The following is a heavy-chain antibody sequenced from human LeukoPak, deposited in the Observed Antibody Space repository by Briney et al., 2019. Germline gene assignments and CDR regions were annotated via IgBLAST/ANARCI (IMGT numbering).Heavy chain of an antibody. J-gene: IGHJ6*03. D-gene: IGHD3-3*01. Sequence: GGSLRLSCAASGFTFSSYAMSWVRQAPGMGGEWVSYISASRDITYYADSVKGRFTISRDNAKNSLYLQMNSLRAEDTAVYYCVRGSLASGVVVYYYYYLDVWGKGTTVTVSS. V-gene: IGHV3-48*01. CDR2: ISASRDIT. CDR3: VRGSLASGVVVYYYYYLDV. CDR1: GFTFSSYA.